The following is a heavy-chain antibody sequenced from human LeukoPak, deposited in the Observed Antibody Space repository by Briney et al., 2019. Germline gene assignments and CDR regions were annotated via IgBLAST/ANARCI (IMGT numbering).Heavy chain of an antibody. CDR2: IIPIFGTA. V-gene: IGHV1-69*01. CDR3: ARGGRYSSSWYLVAFDI. CDR1: GGTFSSYA. Sequence: APVKLSCKASGGTFSSYAISWVRQAPGQGLEWMGGIIPIFGTANNAQKFQGRVTITADESTSTAYMELSSLRSEDTAVYYCARGGRYSSSWYLVAFDIWGQGTRDPVSS. J-gene: IGHJ3*02. D-gene: IGHD6-13*01.